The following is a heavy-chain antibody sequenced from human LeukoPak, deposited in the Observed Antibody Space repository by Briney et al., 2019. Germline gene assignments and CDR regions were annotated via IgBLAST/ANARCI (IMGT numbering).Heavy chain of an antibody. V-gene: IGHV3-48*04. Sequence: PGGSLRLSCAASGFTFSSYWMSWVRQAPGKGLEWVSYISSSGSTIYYADSVKGRFTISRDNAKNSLYLQMNSLRAEDTAVYYCARLTSSEFYATSDSHAFDIWGQGTMVTVSS. CDR3: ARLTSSEFYATSDSHAFDI. CDR2: ISSSGSTI. J-gene: IGHJ3*02. CDR1: GFTFSSYW. D-gene: IGHD3-22*01.